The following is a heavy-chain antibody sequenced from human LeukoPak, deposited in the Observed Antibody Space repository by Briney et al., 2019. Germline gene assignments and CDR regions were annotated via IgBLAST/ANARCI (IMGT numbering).Heavy chain of an antibody. CDR3: ARDNSIADRGWWFDP. Sequence: GASVKVSYKASGYIFTNHYMHRVRQAPRQELEWMGFINPSRSSTLYAEKFRRRIIITTDMSTATDYMELSSLRSEDTAVYYCARDNSIADRGWWFDPWGEGTLVTVSS. D-gene: IGHD4-23*01. CDR2: INPSRSST. V-gene: IGHV1-46*01. J-gene: IGHJ5*02. CDR1: GYIFTNHY.